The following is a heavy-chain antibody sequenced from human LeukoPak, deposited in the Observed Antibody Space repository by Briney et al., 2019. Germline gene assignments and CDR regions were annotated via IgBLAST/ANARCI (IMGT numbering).Heavy chain of an antibody. J-gene: IGHJ4*02. Sequence: PGASVKVSCKASGYTFTSYDINWVRQATGQGLEWMGWMNPNSGNTGYAQKFQGRVTITRNTSISTAYMELSSLRSEDTAVYYCARGPHNCYDSSGYYYWGQGTLVTVSS. CDR3: ARGPHNCYDSSGYYY. D-gene: IGHD3-22*01. CDR1: GYTFTSYD. CDR2: MNPNSGNT. V-gene: IGHV1-8*03.